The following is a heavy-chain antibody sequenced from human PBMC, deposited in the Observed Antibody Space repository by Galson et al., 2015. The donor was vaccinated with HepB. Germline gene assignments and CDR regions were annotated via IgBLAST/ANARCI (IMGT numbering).Heavy chain of an antibody. CDR1: GFTFSSYS. D-gene: IGHD3-22*01. CDR3: AREGYSPYDFDY. V-gene: IGHV3-21*01. CDR2: ISSSSYI. Sequence: SLRLSCAASGFTFSSYSMNWVRQAPGKGLEWVSSISSSSYIYYADSVKGRFTISRDNAKNSLYLQMNSLRAEDTAVYYCAREGYSPYDFDYWGQGTLVTVSS. J-gene: IGHJ4*02.